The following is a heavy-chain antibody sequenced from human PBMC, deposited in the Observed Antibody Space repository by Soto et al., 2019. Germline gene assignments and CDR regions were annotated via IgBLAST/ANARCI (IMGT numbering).Heavy chain of an antibody. CDR1: GGSITNYY. CDR2: MYYSGST. Sequence: SETLSLTCTVSGGSITNYYWSWIRQAPGKGLEWVGQMYYSGSTTYNPSLKSRVSISLDTSKAQFSLKLKSLTTADTAVYFCARESSRSEFDYWGQGTLVTVSS. CDR3: ARESSRSEFDY. J-gene: IGHJ4*02. V-gene: IGHV4-59*01.